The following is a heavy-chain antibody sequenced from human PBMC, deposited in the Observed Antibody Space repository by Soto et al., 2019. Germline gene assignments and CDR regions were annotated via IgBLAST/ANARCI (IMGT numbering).Heavy chain of an antibody. CDR2: PYYRSKWYN. CDR3: ARDSIAAAGNGYNWFDP. D-gene: IGHD6-13*01. J-gene: IGHJ5*02. Sequence: PSQTLSLTCAISGDSVSSNSAAWNWIRQSPSRGLEWLGRPYYRSKWYNDYAVSVKSRITLNPDTSKNQFSLQLNSVTPEDTAVYYCARDSIAAAGNGYNWFDPWGQGTLVTVSS. V-gene: IGHV6-1*01. CDR1: GDSVSSNSAA.